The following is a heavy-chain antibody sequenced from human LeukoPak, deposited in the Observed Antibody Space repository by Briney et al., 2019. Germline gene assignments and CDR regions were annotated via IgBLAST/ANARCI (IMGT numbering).Heavy chain of an antibody. J-gene: IGHJ3*02. CDR3: ARGGWLGSYPQDAFDI. Sequence: ASVKVSCKASGYTFTSYDINWVRQATGQGLEWMGWMNPNSGNTGYAQKFQGRVTITRNTSISTAYMELSSLRSEDTAVYYCARGGWLGSYPQDAFDIWGQGTMVTVSS. V-gene: IGHV1-8*03. CDR2: MNPNSGNT. D-gene: IGHD3-16*02. CDR1: GYTFTSYD.